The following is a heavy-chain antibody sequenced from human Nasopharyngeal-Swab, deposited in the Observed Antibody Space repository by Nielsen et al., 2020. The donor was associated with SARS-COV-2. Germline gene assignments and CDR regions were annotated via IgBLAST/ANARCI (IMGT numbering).Heavy chain of an antibody. CDR3: ARESRDDYGDYPLPYYYFYGMDV. D-gene: IGHD4-17*01. V-gene: IGHV3-7*01. CDR2: IKQDGSEK. J-gene: IGHJ6*02. Sequence: WIRQPPGKGLEWVANIKQDGSEKYYVDSVKGRFTISRDNAKNSLYLQMNSLRVEDTAVYYCARESRDDYGDYPLPYYYFYGMDVWGQGTTVTVSS.